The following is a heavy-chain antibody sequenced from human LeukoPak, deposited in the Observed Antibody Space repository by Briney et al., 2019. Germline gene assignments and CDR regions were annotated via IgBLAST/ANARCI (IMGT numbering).Heavy chain of an antibody. J-gene: IGHJ6*02. V-gene: IGHV1-2*02. CDR3: AKSNAGYCSGGNCLNYYYYGMDV. CDR2: INPNSGGT. Sequence: ASVTVSRTASAYTFTVCYMHWMRQAPGQGLEWVGWINPNSGGTNYAQKYQGRVTLTRATSISTAYMELSRLRSDDTAVYYCAKSNAGYCSGGNCLNYYYYGMDVWGQGTTVTVSS. CDR1: AYTFTVCY. D-gene: IGHD2-15*01.